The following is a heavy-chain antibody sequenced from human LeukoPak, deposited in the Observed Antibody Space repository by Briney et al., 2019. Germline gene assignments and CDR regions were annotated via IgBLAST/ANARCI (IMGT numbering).Heavy chain of an antibody. V-gene: IGHV1-69*10. D-gene: IGHD3-9*01. CDR1: GGTFSSYA. CDR2: IIPILGIA. J-gene: IGHJ5*02. CDR3: ARVVLRYYDILTGSNWFDP. Sequence: SVKVSCKASGGTFSSYAISWVRQAHGQGLEWMGWIIPILGIANYAQKFQGRVTITADKSTSTAYMELSSLRSEDTAVYYCARVVLRYYDILTGSNWFDPWGQGTLVTVSS.